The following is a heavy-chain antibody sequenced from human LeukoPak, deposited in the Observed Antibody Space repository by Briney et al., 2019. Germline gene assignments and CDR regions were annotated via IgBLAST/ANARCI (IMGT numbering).Heavy chain of an antibody. D-gene: IGHD3-9*01. CDR2: ISYDGSNK. Sequence: GGSLRLSYAASGFTFSSYGMHWVRQAPGKGLEWVAVISYDGSNKYYADSVRGRFTISRDNSKNTLYLQMNSLRAEDTAVYYCAKHGGGDILTCDPNWFDPWGQGTLVTVSS. CDR3: AKHGGGDILTCDPNWFDP. V-gene: IGHV3-30*18. CDR1: GFTFSSYG. J-gene: IGHJ5*02.